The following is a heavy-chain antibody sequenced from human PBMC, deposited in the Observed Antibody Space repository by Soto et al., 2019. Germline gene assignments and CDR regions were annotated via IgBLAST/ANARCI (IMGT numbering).Heavy chain of an antibody. V-gene: IGHV4-59*01. J-gene: IGHJ4*02. Sequence: SETLSLTCTVSGGSISSYYWSWIRQPPGKGLEWIGYIYYSGSTNYNPSLKSRVTISVDTSKNQFSLKLSSVTAADTAVYYRARRIAATETFDYWGQGTLVTVSS. D-gene: IGHD5-12*01. CDR3: ARRIAATETFDY. CDR2: IYYSGST. CDR1: GGSISSYY.